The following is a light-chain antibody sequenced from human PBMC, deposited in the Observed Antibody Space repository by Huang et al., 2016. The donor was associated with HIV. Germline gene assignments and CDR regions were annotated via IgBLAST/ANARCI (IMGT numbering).Light chain of an antibody. CDR2: DAS. CDR1: QSVNSY. J-gene: IGKJ5*01. CDR3: QQRKYWPPIT. V-gene: IGKV3-11*01. Sequence: ETVLTQSPATLSLSPGERATLSCRASQSVNSYLAWYQQKPVQTPRLLIYDASNSATGIPARCSGSGSGTDFTLTISSLEPEDFAVYYCQQRKYWPPITFGQGTRLEIK.